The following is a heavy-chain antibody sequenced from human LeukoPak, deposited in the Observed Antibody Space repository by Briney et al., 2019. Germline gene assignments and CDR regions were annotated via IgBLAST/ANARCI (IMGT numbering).Heavy chain of an antibody. V-gene: IGHV5-51*01. J-gene: IGHJ4*02. CDR3: ARRAAVTSGYPDYFDF. D-gene: IGHD4-17*01. Sequence: NLGESLKISCKGSEYIFTNYWIGWVRQMPGKGLEWMGIISPGDSDTRNSQSFEGQVTISADKSLSTAYLQWGSLKASDTAMYYCARRAAVTSGYPDYFDFWGRGTLVTVSS. CDR2: ISPGDSDT. CDR1: EYIFTNYW.